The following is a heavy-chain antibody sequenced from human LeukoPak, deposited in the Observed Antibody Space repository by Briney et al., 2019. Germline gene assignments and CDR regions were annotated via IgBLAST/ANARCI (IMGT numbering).Heavy chain of an antibody. Sequence: SVKVSCKASGGTFSSYAISWVRQAPGQGLEWMGGIIPIFGTANYAQKFQGRVTITADESTSTAYMELSSLRSEDTAVYYCARGRSGLMGIDSYGYTPIYYYYYYMDVWGKGTTVTVSS. CDR3: ARGRSGLMGIDSYGYTPIYYYYYYMDV. D-gene: IGHD5-18*01. V-gene: IGHV1-69*13. CDR2: IIPIFGTA. J-gene: IGHJ6*03. CDR1: GGTFSSYA.